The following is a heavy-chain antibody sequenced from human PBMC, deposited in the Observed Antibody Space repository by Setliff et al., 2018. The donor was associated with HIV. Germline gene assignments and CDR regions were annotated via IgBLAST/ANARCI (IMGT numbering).Heavy chain of an antibody. CDR3: ARGGAIVRRYHNGLDP. J-gene: IGHJ5*02. CDR2: INPNSGGT. Sequence: ASVKVSCKASGYTFTGYYMHWVRQAPGQGLEWRGRINPNSGGTNYAQKFQGRVTMTRDTSITTAYMELSGLRSDDTAVYYCARGGAIVRRYHNGLDPWGQGTLVTVSS. CDR1: GYTFTGYY. D-gene: IGHD1-26*01. V-gene: IGHV1-2*06.